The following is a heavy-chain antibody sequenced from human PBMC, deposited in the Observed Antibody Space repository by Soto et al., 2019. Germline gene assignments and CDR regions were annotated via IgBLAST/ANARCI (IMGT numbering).Heavy chain of an antibody. CDR3: ARGPRYCTNGVCYWGAYYFDY. V-gene: IGHV4-31*03. Sequence: SETLSLTCTVSGGSISSGGYYWSWIRQHPGKGLEWIGYIYYSGSTYYNPSLKSRVTISVDTSKNQFSLKLSSVTAADTAVYYCARGPRYCTNGVCYWGAYYFDYWGQETLVTVSS. CDR2: IYYSGST. J-gene: IGHJ4*02. CDR1: GGSISSGGYY. D-gene: IGHD2-8*01.